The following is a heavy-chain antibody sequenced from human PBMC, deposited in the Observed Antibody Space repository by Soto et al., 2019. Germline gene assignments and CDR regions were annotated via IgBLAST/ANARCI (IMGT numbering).Heavy chain of an antibody. J-gene: IGHJ3*02. CDR1: GFTVSSNY. D-gene: IGHD5-18*01. CDR3: ASRIQLWSPDAFDI. Sequence: LRLSCAASGFTVSSNYMSWVRQAPGKGLEWVSVIYSGGSTYYADSVKGRFTISRDNSKNTLYLQMNSLRAEDTAVYYCASRIQLWSPDAFDIWGQGTMVTVSS. V-gene: IGHV3-53*01. CDR2: IYSGGST.